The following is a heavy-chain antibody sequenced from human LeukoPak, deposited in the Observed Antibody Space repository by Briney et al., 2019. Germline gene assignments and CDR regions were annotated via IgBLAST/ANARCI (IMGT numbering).Heavy chain of an antibody. CDR3: ARDRLTYYYDSSGYSDFDY. V-gene: IGHV1-18*01. CDR1: GYTFTSYG. Sequence: ASVKVSCKASGYTFTSYGISWVRQAPGQGLEGMGWISAYNGNTNYAQKLQGRVTMTTDTSTSTAYMELRSLRSDDTAVYYCARDRLTYYYDSSGYSDFDYWGQGTLVTVSS. J-gene: IGHJ4*02. D-gene: IGHD3-22*01. CDR2: ISAYNGNT.